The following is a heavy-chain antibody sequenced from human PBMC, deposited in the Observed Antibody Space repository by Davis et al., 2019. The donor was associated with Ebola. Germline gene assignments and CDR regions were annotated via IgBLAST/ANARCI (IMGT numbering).Heavy chain of an antibody. CDR3: ARDRERYCSGGSCYYYFDY. CDR2: INPNSGGT. CDR1: GYTFTGYY. D-gene: IGHD2-15*01. Sequence: ASVKVSCKASGYTFTGYYMHWVRQAPGQGLEWMGWINPNSGGTNYAQKLQGRVTMTTDTSTSTAYMELRSLRSDDTAVYYCARDRERYCSGGSCYYYFDYWGQGTLVTVSS. J-gene: IGHJ4*02. V-gene: IGHV1-2*02.